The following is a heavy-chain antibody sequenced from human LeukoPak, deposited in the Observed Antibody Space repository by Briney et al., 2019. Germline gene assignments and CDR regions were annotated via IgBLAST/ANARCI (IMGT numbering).Heavy chain of an antibody. CDR3: ARDLRYSSSWYAGFGYVIYYFDY. J-gene: IGHJ4*02. D-gene: IGHD6-13*01. V-gene: IGHV3-7*01. CDR1: GFTVSSNY. Sequence: GGSLRLSCAASGFTVSSNYMSWVRQAPGKGLEWVANIKQDGSEKYYVDSVKGRFTISRDNAKNSLYLQMNSLRAEDTAVYYCARDLRYSSSWYAGFGYVIYYFDYWGQGTLVTVSS. CDR2: IKQDGSEK.